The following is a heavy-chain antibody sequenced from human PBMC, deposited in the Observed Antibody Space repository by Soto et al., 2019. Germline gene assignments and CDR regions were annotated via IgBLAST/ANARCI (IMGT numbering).Heavy chain of an antibody. Sequence: PSETLSLTCTVSGGSISSRDSYWGWIRQPPGKGLEWIGSFHYSGSTYYNPSLKSRVTISADTSKNQLSLRVTSVTAADTAVYYCARGFGRSHFDYWGQGTLVTVSS. D-gene: IGHD3-16*01. CDR3: ARGFGRSHFDY. CDR2: FHYSGST. V-gene: IGHV4-39*01. J-gene: IGHJ4*02. CDR1: GGSISSRDSY.